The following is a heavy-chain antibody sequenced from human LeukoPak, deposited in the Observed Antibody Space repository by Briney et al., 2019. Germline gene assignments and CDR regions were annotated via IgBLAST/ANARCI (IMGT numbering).Heavy chain of an antibody. CDR1: GGSISSYC. Sequence: SETLSLTCTVSGGSISSYCWSWIRQPAGKGLEWIGRIYTSGSTNYNPSLKSRVTMPVDTSKNQFSLKLSSVTAADTAVYYCVRGGKEWNYYYYGMDVWGQGTTVTVSS. J-gene: IGHJ6*02. CDR2: IYTSGST. D-gene: IGHD3-3*01. V-gene: IGHV4-4*07. CDR3: VRGGKEWNYYYYGMDV.